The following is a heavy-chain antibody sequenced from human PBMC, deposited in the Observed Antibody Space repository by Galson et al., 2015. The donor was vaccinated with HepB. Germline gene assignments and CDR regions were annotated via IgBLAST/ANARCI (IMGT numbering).Heavy chain of an antibody. V-gene: IGHV5-51*03. CDR3: ARRGFCSGTTCTDAFDI. D-gene: IGHD2-2*01. Sequence: QSGAEVKKPGESLKISCKGSGYSFTSYWIGWVRQMPGKGLEWMGIIYPGDSDTRYSPSFQGQVTMSADRSISTAYLQWSSLRASDTAMYYCARRGFCSGTTCTDAFDIWGQGTMVTVSS. J-gene: IGHJ3*02. CDR2: IYPGDSDT. CDR1: GYSFTSYW.